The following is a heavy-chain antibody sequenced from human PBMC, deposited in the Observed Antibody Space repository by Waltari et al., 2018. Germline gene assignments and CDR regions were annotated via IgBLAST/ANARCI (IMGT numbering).Heavy chain of an antibody. CDR2: ISGSGGST. V-gene: IGHV3-23*04. D-gene: IGHD3-22*01. J-gene: IGHJ4*02. CDR1: GFTFSSYA. CDR3: ARSSSGYYYANLDY. Sequence: EVQLVASGGGLVQPGGSLRRSCAASGFTFSSYAMSWVRQAPGKGLEWVSAISGSGGSTYYADSVKGRFTSSRDNSKNTLYLQMNSLRAEDTAVYYCARSSSGYYYANLDYWGQGTLVTVSS.